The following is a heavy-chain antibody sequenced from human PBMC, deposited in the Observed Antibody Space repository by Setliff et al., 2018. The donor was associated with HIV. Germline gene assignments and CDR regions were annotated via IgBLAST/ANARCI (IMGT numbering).Heavy chain of an antibody. V-gene: IGHV1-18*01. J-gene: IGHJ6*03. CDR3: AREGLWFGDRGYDMDV. CDR2: IGTYNGDT. D-gene: IGHD3-10*01. CDR1: GYPFTSSG. Sequence: ASVKVSCKASGYPFTSSGITWVRQAPGQGLEWMGWIGTYNGDTNYAKKFQGRVTMTTDTSTSTAYMELRSLRSDDTAVYYCAREGLWFGDRGYDMDVWGTGTAVTVSS.